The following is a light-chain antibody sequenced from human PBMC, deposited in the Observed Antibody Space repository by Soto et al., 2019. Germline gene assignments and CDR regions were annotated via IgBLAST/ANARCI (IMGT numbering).Light chain of an antibody. CDR1: QSVSTY. J-gene: IGKJ1*01. Sequence: DIQLTQSPSSLSASVGHTVTITCRASQSVSTYLNWYQQKPGTAPNLLISGASTLKRGVPSKFCGSAAEPEFGLTSSSLQPEDFAAYFCRQGYNYSPGRFGQGTMLEI. CDR3: RQGYNYSPGR. CDR2: GAS. V-gene: IGKV1-39*01.